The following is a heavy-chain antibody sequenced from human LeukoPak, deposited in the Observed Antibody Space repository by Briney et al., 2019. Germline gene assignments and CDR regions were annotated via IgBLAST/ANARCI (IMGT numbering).Heavy chain of an antibody. D-gene: IGHD2-2*01. V-gene: IGHV3-21*01. CDR1: GFTFSSYS. Sequence: GGSLRLSCAASGFTFSSYSMNWVRQAPGKGLEWVSSISSSSSYIYYADSVKGRFTISRDNAKNSLYLQMNSLRAEDTAVYYCARFYRYHCSSTSCYSGTPPNPFDYWGQGTLVIVSS. J-gene: IGHJ4*02. CDR3: ARFYRYHCSSTSCYSGTPPNPFDY. CDR2: ISSSSSYI.